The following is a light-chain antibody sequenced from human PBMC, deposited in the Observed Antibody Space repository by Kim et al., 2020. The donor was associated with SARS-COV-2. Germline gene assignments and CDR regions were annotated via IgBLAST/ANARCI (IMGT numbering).Light chain of an antibody. CDR3: QHSYSTPYT. V-gene: IGKV1-39*01. CDR1: QTISSY. CDR2: AAS. Sequence: DIQMTQSPSSLSASVGDRVTITCRASQTISSYLNWYQQRPGEAPNLVIYAASSLQSGVPSRFSGSGSGTDFTLTISSLQPEDFATYYCQHSYSTPYTFGQGTQAGD. J-gene: IGKJ2*01.